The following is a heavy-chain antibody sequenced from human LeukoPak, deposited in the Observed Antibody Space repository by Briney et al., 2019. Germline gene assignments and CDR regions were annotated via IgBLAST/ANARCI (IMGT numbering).Heavy chain of an antibody. Sequence: SVKVSCKASGGTFNTFSTYAISWVRQAPGQGLEWMGGIVPFFGTTNYAQKFQGRVTITADESTSTAYMELSSLRSEDTAMYYCARPNTVTLSRDASDVWGQGTIVTVSS. J-gene: IGHJ3*01. CDR3: ARPNTVTLSRDASDV. CDR1: GGTFNTFSTYA. D-gene: IGHD4-17*01. V-gene: IGHV1-69*13. CDR2: IVPFFGTT.